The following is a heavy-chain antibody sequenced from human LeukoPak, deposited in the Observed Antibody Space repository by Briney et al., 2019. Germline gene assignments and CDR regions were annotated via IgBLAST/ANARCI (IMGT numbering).Heavy chain of an antibody. V-gene: IGHV1-18*01. CDR2: ISGYNGKT. CDR1: GYTFTNYG. CDR3: ARDRSSGGSGY. Sequence: ASVKVSCKASGYTFTNYGINWVRQAPGQGLEWMGWISGYNGKTNYAQKFQGRVTMTTDTPTTTAYMELWSLRSDDTAVYYCARDRSSGGSGYWGQGTLVTVSS. J-gene: IGHJ4*02. D-gene: IGHD6-19*01.